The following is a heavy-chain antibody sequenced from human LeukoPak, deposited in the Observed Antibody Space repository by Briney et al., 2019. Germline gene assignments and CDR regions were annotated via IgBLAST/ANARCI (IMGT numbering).Heavy chain of an antibody. V-gene: IGHV3-23*01. Sequence: GGSLRLSCTASGFTFNSYAMSWVRQAPGKGLEWVSAISASGGTTYYSDSVKDRLTISRDNPENTLFLHMHSLRADDMAVYYCAKEPREYCSSTSCPDWFDLWGQGTLVTVSS. J-gene: IGHJ5*02. CDR3: AKEPREYCSSTSCPDWFDL. CDR2: ISASGGTT. CDR1: GFTFNSYA. D-gene: IGHD2-2*01.